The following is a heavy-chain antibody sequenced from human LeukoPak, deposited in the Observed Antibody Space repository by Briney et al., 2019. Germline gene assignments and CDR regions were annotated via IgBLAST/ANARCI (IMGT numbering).Heavy chain of an antibody. D-gene: IGHD6-19*01. Sequence: PGGSLRLSCAASGFTFSNFWMHWVRQDPEKGLVWVSRIHKDGTRTWYADSVKGRFTISRDNAKNSLYLQMNSLKAEDTAVYYCARELIFYSSGSDYWGQGTLVTVSS. J-gene: IGHJ4*02. CDR3: ARELIFYSSGSDY. CDR1: GFTFSNFW. V-gene: IGHV3-74*01. CDR2: IHKDGTRT.